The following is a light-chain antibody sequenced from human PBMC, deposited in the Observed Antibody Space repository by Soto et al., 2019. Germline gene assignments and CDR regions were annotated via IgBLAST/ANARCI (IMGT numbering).Light chain of an antibody. Sequence: SGPTQPPSGSGSPGQSVAISCTGTSSDVGGYNYVSWYQQHPGKAPKLMIYEVNKRPSGVPDRFSGSKSGNTASLTVSGLQAEDEADYYCSSYAGSSNVFGTGTKVTVL. CDR1: SSDVGGYNY. V-gene: IGLV2-8*01. CDR2: EVN. J-gene: IGLJ1*01. CDR3: SSYAGSSNV.